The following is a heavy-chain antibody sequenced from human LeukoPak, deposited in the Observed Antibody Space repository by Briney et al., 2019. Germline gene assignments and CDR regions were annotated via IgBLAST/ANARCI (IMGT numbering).Heavy chain of an antibody. J-gene: IGHJ3*02. Sequence: ASVKVSCKASGGTFSSYAISWVRQAPGQGLEWMGGIIPIFGTANYAQKFQGRVTITADESTSTAYMELSSLRSEDTAVYYCATWGETYYYDSSGYPAPGAFDIWGQGTMVTVSS. CDR1: GGTFSSYA. CDR3: ATWGETYYYDSSGYPAPGAFDI. V-gene: IGHV1-69*13. CDR2: IIPIFGTA. D-gene: IGHD3-22*01.